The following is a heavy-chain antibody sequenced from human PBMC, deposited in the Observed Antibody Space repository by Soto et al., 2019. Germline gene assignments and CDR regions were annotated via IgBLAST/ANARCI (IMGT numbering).Heavy chain of an antibody. J-gene: IGHJ1*01. D-gene: IGHD4-17*01. CDR1: GGSISSYY. CDR2: IYYSGST. V-gene: IGHV4-59*12. CDR3: AMTPDSGGNPEKYFQH. Sequence: SETLSLTCTVSGGSISSYYWSWIRQPPGKGLEWIGYIYYSGSTNYNPSLKSRVTISLDTSKNQFSLKLSSVTAADTAVYYCAMTPDSGGNPEKYFQHWGQGTLVTVSS.